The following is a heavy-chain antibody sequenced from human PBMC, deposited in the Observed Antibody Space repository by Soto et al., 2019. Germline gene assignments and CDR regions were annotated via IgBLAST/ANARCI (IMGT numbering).Heavy chain of an antibody. CDR2: ISYDGNNK. V-gene: IGHV3-30*03. J-gene: IGHJ6*02. D-gene: IGHD2-21*02. CDR1: GFTFSTYG. Sequence: GGSLRLSCAASGFTFSTYGMHWVRQAPGKGLEWVAVISYDGNNKYYADSVKGRFTISRDNSKNTLYLQMNSLRAEDTAVYYCATDRSDCQIASQACMDVWGQGTTVTVSS. CDR3: ATDRSDCQIASQACMDV.